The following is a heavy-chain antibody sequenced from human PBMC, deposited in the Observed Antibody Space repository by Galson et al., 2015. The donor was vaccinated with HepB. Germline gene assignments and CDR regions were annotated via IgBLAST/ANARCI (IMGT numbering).Heavy chain of an antibody. Sequence: SLRLSCAASGLTFSTYAMSWVRQAPGKGLEWVSTISGSAGSTYYADSVKGRFTISRDNSKNTLLLQMNSLRADDTAVYYCAKPQLASGPGPFDIWGQGTMVTVSP. J-gene: IGHJ3*02. V-gene: IGHV3-23*01. CDR1: GLTFSTYA. CDR3: AKPQLASGPGPFDI. CDR2: ISGSAGST. D-gene: IGHD1-14*01.